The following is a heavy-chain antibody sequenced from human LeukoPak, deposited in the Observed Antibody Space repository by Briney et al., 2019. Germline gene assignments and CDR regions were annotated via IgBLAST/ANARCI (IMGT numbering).Heavy chain of an antibody. V-gene: IGHV1-69*04. Sequence: ASVKVSCKASGGTFSSYAISWVRQAPGQGLEWMGRIIPILGIANYAQKFQGRVTITADKSTSTAYMELSSLRSEDTAVYYCARDSSGWYYFDYWGQGTLVNVSS. J-gene: IGHJ4*02. D-gene: IGHD6-19*01. CDR2: IIPILGIA. CDR3: ARDSSGWYYFDY. CDR1: GGTFSSYA.